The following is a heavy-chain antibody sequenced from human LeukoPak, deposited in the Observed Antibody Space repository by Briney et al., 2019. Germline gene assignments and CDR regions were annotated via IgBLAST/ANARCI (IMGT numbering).Heavy chain of an antibody. J-gene: IGHJ4*02. CDR2: IYTSGST. Sequence: SQTLSLTCTVSGGSISSGSYYWSWIRQPAGKGLEWIGRIYTSGSTNYNPSLKSRVTISVDTSKNQFSLKLSSVTAADTAVYYCARDRHYYGSFDYWGQGTLVTVSS. CDR1: GGSISSGSYY. CDR3: ARDRHYYGSFDY. V-gene: IGHV4-61*02. D-gene: IGHD3-10*01.